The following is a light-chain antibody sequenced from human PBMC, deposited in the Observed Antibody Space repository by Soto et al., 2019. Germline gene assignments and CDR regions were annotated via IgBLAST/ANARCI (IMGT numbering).Light chain of an antibody. CDR1: SSDVGGYNF. CDR2: EVS. Sequence: QSALTQPPSASGSPGQSVTISCTGTSSDVGGYNFVSWYQQHPGKAPKLMIFEVSKRPSGVPDRFSGSKSGNTASLTVSGLQAEDEADYYCSPYAGSNSWYVFGTGTKVTVL. V-gene: IGLV2-8*01. J-gene: IGLJ1*01. CDR3: SPYAGSNSWYV.